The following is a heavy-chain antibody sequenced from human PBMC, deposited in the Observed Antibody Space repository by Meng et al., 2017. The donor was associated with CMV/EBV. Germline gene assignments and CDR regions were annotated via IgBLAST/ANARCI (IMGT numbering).Heavy chain of an antibody. V-gene: IGHV4-59*01. CDR2: IYYSGST. J-gene: IGHJ4*02. D-gene: IGHD5-18*01. CDR1: GGSISSYY. CDR3: ARVRYSYGLDY. Sequence: SETLSLTCTVSGGSISSYYWSWIRQPPGKGLEWIGYIYYSGSTNYNPSLKSRVTISVDTSKDQFSLKLSSVTAADPAVYYFARVRYSYGLDYWGQGTLVTVSS.